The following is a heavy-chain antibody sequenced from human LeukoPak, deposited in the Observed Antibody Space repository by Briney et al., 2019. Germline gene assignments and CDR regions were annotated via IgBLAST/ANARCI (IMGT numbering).Heavy chain of an antibody. V-gene: IGHV4-38-2*02. Sequence: SETLSLTCTVSGYSISSGYYWGWIRQPPGKGLEWIGSIYHSGSTYYNPSLKSRVTISLDTSQNQFSLKLSSLTAADTAVYYCVRGVVAAAGRTFDFWGQGTLVTVSS. J-gene: IGHJ4*02. CDR3: VRGVVAAAGRTFDF. D-gene: IGHD6-13*01. CDR2: IYHSGST. CDR1: GYSISSGYY.